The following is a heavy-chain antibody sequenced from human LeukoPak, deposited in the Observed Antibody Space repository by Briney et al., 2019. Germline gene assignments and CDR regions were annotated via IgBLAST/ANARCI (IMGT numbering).Heavy chain of an antibody. CDR2: INHSGST. J-gene: IGHJ4*02. CDR3: ARGQAGVFR. V-gene: IGHV4-39*07. CDR1: GGSISSSSYY. D-gene: IGHD2-8*01. Sequence: SETLSLTCTVSGGSISSSSYYWGWIRQPPGKGLEWIGEINHSGSTNYNPSLKSRVTISVDTSKNQFSLKLSSVTAADTAVYYCARGQAGVFRWGQGTLVTVSS.